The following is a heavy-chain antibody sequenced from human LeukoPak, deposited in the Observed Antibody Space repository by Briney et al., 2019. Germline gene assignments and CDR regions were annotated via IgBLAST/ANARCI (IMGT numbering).Heavy chain of an antibody. CDR2: ISGSGGST. Sequence: GGSLRLSCAASGFTVSSNYMSWVRQAPGKGLEWVSAISGSGGSTYYADSVKGWFTISRDNSKNTLYLQMNSLRAEDTAVYYCAKQGDYGDYVHDWGQGTLVTVSS. CDR1: GFTVSSNY. D-gene: IGHD4-17*01. J-gene: IGHJ4*02. CDR3: AKQGDYGDYVHD. V-gene: IGHV3-23*01.